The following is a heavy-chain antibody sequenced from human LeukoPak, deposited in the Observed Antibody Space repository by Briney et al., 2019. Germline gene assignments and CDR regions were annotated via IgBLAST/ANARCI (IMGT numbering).Heavy chain of an antibody. Sequence: SGGSLRLSCAASGFTFDNYVMAWFRQAPGKGLEWVSSISSSSSYIYYADSVKGRFTISRDNAKNSLYLQMNSLRAEDTAVYYCARGGYYFDYWGQGTLVTVSS. CDR3: ARGGYYFDY. V-gene: IGHV3-21*01. CDR2: ISSSSSYI. J-gene: IGHJ4*02. CDR1: GFTFDNYV. D-gene: IGHD3-16*01.